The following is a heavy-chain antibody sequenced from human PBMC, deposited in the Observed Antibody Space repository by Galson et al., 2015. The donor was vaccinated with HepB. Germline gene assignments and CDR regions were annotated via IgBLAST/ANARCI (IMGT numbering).Heavy chain of an antibody. D-gene: IGHD6-19*01. CDR3: ARDRSSGWYRDGWFDP. CDR2: IKQDGSEK. J-gene: IGHJ5*02. CDR1: GFTFSSYW. Sequence: SLRLSCAASGFTFSSYWMSWVRQAPGEGLEWVANIKQDGSEKYYVDSVKGRFTISRDDAKNSPYLQMNSLRAEDTAVYYCARDRSSGWYRDGWFDPWGQGTLVTVSS. V-gene: IGHV3-7*01.